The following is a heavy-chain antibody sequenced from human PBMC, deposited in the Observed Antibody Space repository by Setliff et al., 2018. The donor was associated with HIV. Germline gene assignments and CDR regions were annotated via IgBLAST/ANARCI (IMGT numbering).Heavy chain of an antibody. CDR1: GYTFTGYY. D-gene: IGHD6-13*01. CDR2: INPNSGGT. Sequence: GASVKVSCKASGYTFTGYYMHWVRQAPGQGLEWMGWINPNSGGTNYAQKFQGRVTMTRDTSISTAYMELSRLRSDDTAVYYCARGFRFRGIAAAAAFDYWGQGTLVTV. CDR3: ARGFRFRGIAAAAAFDY. J-gene: IGHJ4*02. V-gene: IGHV1-2*02.